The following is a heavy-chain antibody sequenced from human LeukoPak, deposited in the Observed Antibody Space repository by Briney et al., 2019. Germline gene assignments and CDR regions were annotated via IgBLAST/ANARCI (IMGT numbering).Heavy chain of an antibody. D-gene: IGHD6-6*01. V-gene: IGHV3-30*02. Sequence: PGGSLRVSCVGCGFNLSAYAMHWVRQAPGKGLEWVSLIRYDGSDKYYADSVKGRFTISRDISKNTLNLQMNSLRAEDTAVYYCAKDASSSSSLRDWGQGTLVTVSS. J-gene: IGHJ4*02. CDR3: AKDASSSSSLRD. CDR1: GFNLSAYA. CDR2: IRYDGSDK.